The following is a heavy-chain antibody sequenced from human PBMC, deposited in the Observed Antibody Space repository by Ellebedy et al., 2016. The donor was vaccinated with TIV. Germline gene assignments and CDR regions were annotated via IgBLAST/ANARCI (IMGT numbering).Heavy chain of an antibody. CDR1: GGSISSSSYY. D-gene: IGHD6-13*01. V-gene: IGHV4-39*07. Sequence: SETLSLXXTVSGGSISSSSYYWGWIRQPPGKGLEWIGSIYYSGSTYYNPSLKSRVTISVDTSKNQFSLKLSSVTAADTAVYYCARYRGSSSWSWGWFDPWGQGTLVTVSS. J-gene: IGHJ5*02. CDR3: ARYRGSSSWSWGWFDP. CDR2: IYYSGST.